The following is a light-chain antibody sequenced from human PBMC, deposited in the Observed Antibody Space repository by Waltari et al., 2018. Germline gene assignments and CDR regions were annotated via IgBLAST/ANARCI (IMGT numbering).Light chain of an antibody. Sequence: TQSPSVSVSPGKQATITSSGQHSGNKTGSWYQQKPGQSPVVVIYRESERPSGVPERFSGSNSGNAVTLTITGTQAVDEADYYCQVWDTGSVLFGGGTKLTVL. V-gene: IGLV3-1*01. CDR1: HSGNKT. J-gene: IGLJ3*02. CDR3: QVWDTGSVL. CDR2: RES.